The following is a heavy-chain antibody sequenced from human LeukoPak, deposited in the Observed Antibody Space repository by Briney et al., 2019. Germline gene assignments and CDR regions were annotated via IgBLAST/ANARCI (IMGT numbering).Heavy chain of an antibody. CDR3: ARVTDYYDSSGCPDY. Sequence: PGRSLRLSCAASGFTFSSYAMHWVRQAPGKGLEWVAVISYDGSNKYYADSVKGRFTISRDNSENTLYLQMNSLRAEDTAVYYCARVTDYYDSSGCPDYWGQGTLVTVSS. D-gene: IGHD3-22*01. CDR2: ISYDGSNK. V-gene: IGHV3-30*04. CDR1: GFTFSSYA. J-gene: IGHJ4*02.